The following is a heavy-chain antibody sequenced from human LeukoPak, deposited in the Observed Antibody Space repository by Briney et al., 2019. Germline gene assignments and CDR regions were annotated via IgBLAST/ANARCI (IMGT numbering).Heavy chain of an antibody. CDR2: ISTSRITI. J-gene: IGHJ5*02. CDR1: GFIFSDFY. V-gene: IGHV3-11*04. Sequence: PGGSLRLSCAASGFIFSDFYMRWVRQARGKGVECFSFISTSRITIYPALSFNGRFTISRHNAKNSLYLQMDSLRADDTAIYYCTKDASRFFVDAWGQGTLVTVSS. CDR3: TKDASRFFVDA. D-gene: IGHD3-3*01.